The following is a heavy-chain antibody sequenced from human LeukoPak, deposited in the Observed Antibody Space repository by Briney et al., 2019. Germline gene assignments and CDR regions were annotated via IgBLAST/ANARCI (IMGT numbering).Heavy chain of an antibody. CDR1: GGSISSSSYY. D-gene: IGHD3-22*01. CDR2: IYYSGIT. V-gene: IGHV4-39*07. Sequence: SETLSLTCTVSGGSISSSSYYWGWFRQPPGKGLEWIGSIYYSGITYYNPSLKSRVTISVDTSKNQFSLKLSSVTAADTAVYYCARAMIVVVTLDYWGQGTLVTVSS. CDR3: ARAMIVVVTLDY. J-gene: IGHJ4*02.